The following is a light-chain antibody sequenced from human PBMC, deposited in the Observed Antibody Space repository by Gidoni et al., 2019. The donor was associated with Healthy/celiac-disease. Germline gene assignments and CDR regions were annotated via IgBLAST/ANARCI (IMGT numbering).Light chain of an antibody. CDR2: KAS. V-gene: IGKV1-5*03. CDR3: QQYNSYPMCS. J-gene: IGKJ2*04. Sequence: QKPGKAPKLLIYKASSLESGVPSRFSGSGSGTEFTLTISSLQPDDFATHYCQQYNSYPMCSFGQGTKLEIK.